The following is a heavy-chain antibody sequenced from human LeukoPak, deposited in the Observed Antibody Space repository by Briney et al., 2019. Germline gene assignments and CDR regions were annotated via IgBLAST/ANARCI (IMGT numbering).Heavy chain of an antibody. V-gene: IGHV3-13*01. CDR1: GFTFSSYD. J-gene: IGHJ6*02. CDR2: IGTAGDT. Sequence: GGSLRLSCAASGFTFSSYDMHWVRQATGKGLEWVSAIGTAGDTYYPGSVKGRFTISRENAKNSLYLQMNSLRAGDTAVYYCARGPQDYYYGMDVWGQGTTVTVSS. CDR3: ARGPQDYYYGMDV.